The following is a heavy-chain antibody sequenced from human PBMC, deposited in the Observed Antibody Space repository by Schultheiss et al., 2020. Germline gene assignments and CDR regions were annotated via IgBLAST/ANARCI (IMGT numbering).Heavy chain of an antibody. CDR3: ATHCTSTSCYPQ. J-gene: IGHJ4*02. D-gene: IGHD2-2*01. V-gene: IGHV3-33*08. CDR2: IWYDGSNK. CDR1: GFTFSGSA. Sequence: GGSLRLSCAASGFTFSGSAMHWVRQAPGKGLEWVAVIWYDGSNKYYTDSVKGRFTISRDNSKNTLYLQMNSLRAEDTAVYYCATHCTSTSCYPQWGQGTLVTVSS.